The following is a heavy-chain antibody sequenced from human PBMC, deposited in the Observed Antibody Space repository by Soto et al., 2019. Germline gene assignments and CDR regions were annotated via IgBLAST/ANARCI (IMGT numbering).Heavy chain of an antibody. J-gene: IGHJ4*02. CDR2: VYNSGST. CDR3: ARYRREAVAGYTLDN. V-gene: IGHV4-59*01. D-gene: IGHD6-13*01. Sequence: TWIRQPPGKGLEWIGYVYNSGSTNYNPSLKSRVTISEDTSKSQFSLKVNSMTAADTAVYYCARYRREAVAGYTLDNWGQGILVTVSS.